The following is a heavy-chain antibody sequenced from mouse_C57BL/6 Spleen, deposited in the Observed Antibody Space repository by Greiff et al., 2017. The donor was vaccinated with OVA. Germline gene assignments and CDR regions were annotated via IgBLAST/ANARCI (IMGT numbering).Heavy chain of an antibody. J-gene: IGHJ4*01. CDR3: ARRPTGTDYAMDY. CDR2: ISSAGSYT. Sequence: DVKLVESGGDLVKPGGSLKLSCAASGFTFSSYGMSWVRQTPDQRLEWVATISSAGSYTYYPDSVKGRFTISRDNANNTLYLQMSSLKSEDTAMYDGARRPTGTDYAMDYWGQGTSVTVSS. V-gene: IGHV5-6*02. CDR1: GFTFSSYG. D-gene: IGHD4-1*02.